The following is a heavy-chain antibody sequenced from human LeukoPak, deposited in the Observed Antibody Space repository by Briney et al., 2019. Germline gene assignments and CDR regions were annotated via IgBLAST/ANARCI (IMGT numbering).Heavy chain of an antibody. CDR3: ARDRVDYDFWSGYYTNYYYYYMDV. CDR1: GFTFSDYY. CDR2: ISSSGSTI. J-gene: IGHJ6*03. V-gene: IGHV3-11*04. Sequence: GGSLRLSCAASGFTFSDYYMSWIRQAPGKGLEWVSYISSSGSTIYYADSVKGRFTISRDNAKNSLYLQMNSLRAEDTAVYYCARDRVDYDFWSGYYTNYYYYYMDVWGKGTTVTVSS. D-gene: IGHD3-3*01.